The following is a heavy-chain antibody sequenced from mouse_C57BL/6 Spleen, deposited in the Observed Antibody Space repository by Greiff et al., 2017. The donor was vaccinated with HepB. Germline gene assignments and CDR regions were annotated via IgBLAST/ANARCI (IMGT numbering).Heavy chain of an antibody. Sequence: EVKVVESGEGLVKPGGSLKLSCAASGFTFSSYAMSWVRQTPEKRLEWVAYISSGGDYIYYADTVKGRFTISRDNARNTLYLQMSSLKSEDTAMYYCTRGNYGNYGGDAMDYWGQGTSVTVSS. J-gene: IGHJ4*01. CDR1: GFTFSSYA. CDR2: ISSGGDYI. CDR3: TRGNYGNYGGDAMDY. V-gene: IGHV5-9-1*02. D-gene: IGHD2-1*01.